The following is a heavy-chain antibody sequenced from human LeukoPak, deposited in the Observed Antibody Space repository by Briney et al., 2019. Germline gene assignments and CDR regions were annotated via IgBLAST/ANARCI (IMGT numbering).Heavy chain of an antibody. CDR1: GFTFDDHA. CDR3: ATTLNVATAGYF. D-gene: IGHD6-13*01. V-gene: IGHV3-9*01. Sequence: GGSLRLSCAASGFTFDDHAMHWVRQAPGKGLEWVSGISWNSGSIGYADSVKGRFTISRDNAKNSVYLEMNSLRAEDTATYYCATTLNVATAGYFWGQGTLVTVSS. J-gene: IGHJ4*02. CDR2: ISWNSGSI.